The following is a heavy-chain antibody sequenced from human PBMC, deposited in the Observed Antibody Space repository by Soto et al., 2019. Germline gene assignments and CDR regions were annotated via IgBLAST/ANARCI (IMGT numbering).Heavy chain of an antibody. D-gene: IGHD6-13*01. V-gene: IGHV4-59*12. CDR3: ATESRSWYGSIWDY. J-gene: IGHJ4*02. CDR2: IYFSGGT. Sequence: QVQLQESGPGLVKPSETLSLTCTVSGGSISSYYWSWIRQPPGKGLEWIGYIYFSGGTNYNPSLKSRVTISVDTSKNQFSLKLSSVTAADTAVYYCATESRSWYGSIWDYWGQGTLVTVSS. CDR1: GGSISSYY.